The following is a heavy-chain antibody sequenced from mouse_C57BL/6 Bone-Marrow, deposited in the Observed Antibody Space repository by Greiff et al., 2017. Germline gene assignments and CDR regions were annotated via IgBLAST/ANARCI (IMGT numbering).Heavy chain of an antibody. J-gene: IGHJ2*01. CDR1: GYTFTDYN. CDR2: INPNNGGT. D-gene: IGHD2-4*01. CDR3: ARCIYYYYLYYFDY. Sequence: EVKLQQSGPELVKPGASVKISCKASGYTFTDYNMDWVKQSHGKSLEWIGDINPNNGGTIYNQKFKGKATLTVDKSSSTAYMELRSLTSEATAVYYCARCIYYYYLYYFDYWGQGTTLTVSS. V-gene: IGHV1-18*01.